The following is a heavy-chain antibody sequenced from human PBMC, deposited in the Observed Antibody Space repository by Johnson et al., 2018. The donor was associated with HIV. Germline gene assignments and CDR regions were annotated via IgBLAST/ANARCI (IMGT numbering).Heavy chain of an antibody. J-gene: IGHJ3*02. CDR3: ARDTASSSTLDAFDI. Sequence: VQLVESGGGLVQPGGSLRLSCAASGFTFSSYWMSWVRQAPGKGLEWVANIKQDGSEKYYVDSVKGRFTISRDNAKNSLYLQMNSLRAEDTAVYYCARDTASSSTLDAFDIWCQWTMVTVSS. V-gene: IGHV3-7*01. CDR1: GFTFSSYW. CDR2: IKQDGSEK. D-gene: IGHD2-2*01.